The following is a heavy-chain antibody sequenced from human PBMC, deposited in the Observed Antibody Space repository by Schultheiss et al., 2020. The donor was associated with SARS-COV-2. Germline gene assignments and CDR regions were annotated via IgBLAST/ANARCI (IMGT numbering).Heavy chain of an antibody. CDR3: AITFPDQRDDDY. CDR1: GFTFSSYG. CDR2: ISGSGGSTI. D-gene: IGHD1-14*01. Sequence: GGSLSLSCAASGFTFSSYGMHWVRQAPGKGLEWVSAISGSGGSTIYYADSVKGRFTISRDNAKNSLYLQMNSLRAEDTAVYYCAITFPDQRDDDYWGQGTLVTVSS. V-gene: IGHV3-48*04. J-gene: IGHJ4*02.